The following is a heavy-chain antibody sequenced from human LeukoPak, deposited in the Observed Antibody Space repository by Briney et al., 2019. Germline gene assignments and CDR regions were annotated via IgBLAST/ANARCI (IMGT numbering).Heavy chain of an antibody. J-gene: IGHJ5*02. CDR1: RISFANYA. Sequence: GGSLRLSCEGSRISFANYAMSWVRQTPGKGLDWISAINAGGGITYYADSVKGRFTISRDNSKNTLYLQMDSLRVEDSAVYYCARDVTARPRWFDPWGQGTLVSVSS. D-gene: IGHD6-6*01. CDR3: ARDVTARPRWFDP. CDR2: INAGGGIT. V-gene: IGHV3-23*01.